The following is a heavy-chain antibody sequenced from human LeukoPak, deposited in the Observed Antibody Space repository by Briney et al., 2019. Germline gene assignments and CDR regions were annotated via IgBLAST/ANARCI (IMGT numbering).Heavy chain of an antibody. D-gene: IGHD3-10*01. Sequence: GRSLRLSCAASGFTFSSYAMHWVRQAPGKGLEWVAVISYDGSNKYYADAVKGRFTISRDNSKNTLYLQMNSLRAEDTAVYYCARSSGSIFYYYYMDVWGKGTTVTVSS. CDR3: ARSSGSIFYYYYMDV. CDR1: GFTFSSYA. J-gene: IGHJ6*03. CDR2: ISYDGSNK. V-gene: IGHV3-30*04.